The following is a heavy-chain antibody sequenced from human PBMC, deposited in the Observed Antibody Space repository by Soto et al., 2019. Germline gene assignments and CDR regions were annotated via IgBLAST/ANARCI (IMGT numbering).Heavy chain of an antibody. CDR3: AKNDLSIAARPGAFDI. D-gene: IGHD6-6*01. V-gene: IGHV3-23*01. J-gene: IGHJ3*02. Sequence: GGSLRLSCAASGFTFSSYAMSWVRQAPGKGLEWVSAISGSGGRTYYADSVKGRFTISRDNSKNTLYLQLNSLRAEDTAVYYCAKNDLSIAARPGAFDIWGQGTMVTVSS. CDR2: ISGSGGRT. CDR1: GFTFSSYA.